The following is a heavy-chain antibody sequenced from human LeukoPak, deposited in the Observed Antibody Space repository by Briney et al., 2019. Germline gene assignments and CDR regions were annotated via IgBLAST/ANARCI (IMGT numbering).Heavy chain of an antibody. V-gene: IGHV4-59*13. CDR3: ARDLTRPTPGIIEL. Sequence: SETLSLTCTVSGGSINSYYWSWIRQPPGKGLEWIGYIYYSGSTNYNPSLQSRVTMSVDTSKNQFSLRLSSVTAADTAVYYCARDLTRPTPGIIELWGRGTLITVSS. J-gene: IGHJ2*01. CDR2: IYYSGST. D-gene: IGHD3-10*01. CDR1: GGSINSYY.